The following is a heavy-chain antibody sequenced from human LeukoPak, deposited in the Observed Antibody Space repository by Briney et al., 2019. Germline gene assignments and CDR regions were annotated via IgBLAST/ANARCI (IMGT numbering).Heavy chain of an antibody. CDR1: GYTFTSYD. CDR2: IIPIFGTA. D-gene: IGHD3-22*01. Sequence: GASVKVSCKASGYTFTSYDISWVRQAPGQGLEWMGGIIPIFGTANYAQKFQGRVTITADESTSTAYMELSSLRSEDTAVYYCARDGHSTYYYDSSGYYSFDYWGQGTLVTVSS. J-gene: IGHJ4*02. CDR3: ARDGHSTYYYDSSGYYSFDY. V-gene: IGHV1-69*13.